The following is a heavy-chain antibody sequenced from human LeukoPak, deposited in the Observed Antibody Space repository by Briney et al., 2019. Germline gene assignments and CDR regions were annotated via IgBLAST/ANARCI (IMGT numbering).Heavy chain of an antibody. V-gene: IGHV4-31*03. Sequence: SETLALPCTVSGVSISSGVYYWRWTPQHPGKGLEWIGYIYYRGSPYYNPSLKSRVTISVDTSKNQFSLKLSSVTAADTAVDYCARARRSGYCSGGSCYFPPYYFDYWGQGTLVTVSS. CDR2: IYYRGSP. J-gene: IGHJ4*02. D-gene: IGHD2-15*01. CDR1: GVSISSGVYY. CDR3: ARARRSGYCSGGSCYFPPYYFDY.